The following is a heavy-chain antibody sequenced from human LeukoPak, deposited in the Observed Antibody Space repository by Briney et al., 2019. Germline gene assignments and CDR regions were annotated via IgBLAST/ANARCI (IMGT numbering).Heavy chain of an antibody. CDR2: INWNGGST. J-gene: IGHJ5*02. V-gene: IGHV3-20*04. CDR1: GFTFDDYG. Sequence: GGSLRLSCAASGFTFDDYGMSWVRQAPGKGLEWVSGINWNGGSTGYADSVKGRFTISRDNAKNSLYLQMNSLRAEGTALYYCAGAHGSYSSLNNWFDPWGQGTLVTVSS. CDR3: AGAHGSYSSLNNWFDP. D-gene: IGHD6-6*01.